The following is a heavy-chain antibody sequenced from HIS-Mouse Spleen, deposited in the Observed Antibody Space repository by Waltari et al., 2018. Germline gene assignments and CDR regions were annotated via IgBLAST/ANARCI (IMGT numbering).Heavy chain of an antibody. Sequence: QLQLQESGPGLVKPSETLSLTCTVSGGSISSSSYYWGWIRQPPGKGLEWIESIYYSGSTYYDPSLKSRVTISVDTSKKQFSLKLSSVTAADTAVYYCAREIPYSSSWYDWYFDLWGRGTLVTVSS. D-gene: IGHD6-13*01. CDR3: AREIPYSSSWYDWYFDL. J-gene: IGHJ2*01. CDR1: GGSISSSSYY. CDR2: IYYSGST. V-gene: IGHV4-39*07.